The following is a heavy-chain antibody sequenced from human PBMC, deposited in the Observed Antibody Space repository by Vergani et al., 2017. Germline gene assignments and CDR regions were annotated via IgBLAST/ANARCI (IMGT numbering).Heavy chain of an antibody. CDR1: GFSFRNAW. D-gene: IGHD2-21*01. CDR2: IKSTFDSGTT. CDR3: TTDPRNCGDGSCYWLRDHHYYGMDV. Sequence: EVQLVESGGGIVKPGGSLRLSCVASGFSFRNAWMNWVRRTPGKGLEWVGRIKSTFDSGTTDYAAAVKGSFTIERDDSKNMLFLQMNCLKTEDIGVYYCTTDPRNCGDGSCYWLRDHHYYGMDVRGQGTTVTVS. J-gene: IGHJ6*02. V-gene: IGHV3-15*07.